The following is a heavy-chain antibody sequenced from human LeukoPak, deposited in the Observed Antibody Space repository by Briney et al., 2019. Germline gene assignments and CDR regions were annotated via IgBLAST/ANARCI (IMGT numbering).Heavy chain of an antibody. J-gene: IGHJ6*02. V-gene: IGHV1-69*04. D-gene: IGHD3-9*01. Sequence: SVEVSCKASGGTFSSYAISWARQAPGQGLEWMGRIIPILGIANYAQKFQGRVTITADKSTSTAYMELNSLRAEDTAVYYCAKDSTRGFDWSNLAQDYGMDVWGQGTTVTVSS. CDR2: IIPILGIA. CDR1: GGTFSSYA. CDR3: AKDSTRGFDWSNLAQDYGMDV.